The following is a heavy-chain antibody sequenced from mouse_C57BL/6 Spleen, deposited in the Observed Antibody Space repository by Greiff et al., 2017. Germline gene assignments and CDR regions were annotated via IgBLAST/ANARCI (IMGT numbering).Heavy chain of an antibody. CDR3: ARGRLLPPDYAMDY. CDR2: INPNYGTT. V-gene: IGHV1-39*01. Sequence: VQLQQSGPELVKPGASVKISCKASGYSFTDYNMNWVKQSNGKSLEWIGVINPNYGTTSYNQKFKGKATLTVDQSSSAAYMQLNSLTSEDSAVYFCARGRLLPPDYAMDYWGQGTSVTVSS. D-gene: IGHD1-1*01. J-gene: IGHJ4*01. CDR1: GYSFTDYN.